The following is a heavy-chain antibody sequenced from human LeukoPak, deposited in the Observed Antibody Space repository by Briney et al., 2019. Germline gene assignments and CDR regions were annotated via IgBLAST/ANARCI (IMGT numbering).Heavy chain of an antibody. CDR2: IYYSGST. Sequence: SETLSLTCTVSGGSISSSSYYWGWIRQPPGKGLEWIGSIYYSGSTYYNPSHKSRVTISVDTSKNQFSLKLSSVTAADTAVYYCAIQALYYYDSSGYPLPWYFDLWGRGTLVTVSS. J-gene: IGHJ2*01. CDR1: GGSISSSSYY. D-gene: IGHD3-22*01. CDR3: AIQALYYYDSSGYPLPWYFDL. V-gene: IGHV4-39*01.